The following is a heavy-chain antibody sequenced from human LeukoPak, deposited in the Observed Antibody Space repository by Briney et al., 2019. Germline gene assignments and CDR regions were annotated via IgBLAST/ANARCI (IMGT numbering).Heavy chain of an antibody. CDR3: ARGGVISDFDY. Sequence: ASVKVSCKVSGYTPTGVSMHWVRQAPGKGLEWMGGFDPEEVEAIYAQKFQGRVTMTEDTSTDTAYLELRSLESEDTAVYYCARGGVISDFDYWGQGTLVTVSS. J-gene: IGHJ4*02. CDR1: GYTPTGVS. CDR2: FDPEEVEA. D-gene: IGHD2-21*01. V-gene: IGHV1-24*01.